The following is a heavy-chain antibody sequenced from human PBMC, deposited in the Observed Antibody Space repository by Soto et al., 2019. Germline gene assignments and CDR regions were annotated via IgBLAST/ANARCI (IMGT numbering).Heavy chain of an antibody. CDR2: INHSGST. V-gene: IGHV4-34*01. J-gene: IGHJ5*02. Sequence: PSETLSLTSAVYGGSFSGYYWSWIRQPPGKGLEWIGEINHSGSTNYNPSLKSRVTISVDTSKNQFSLKLSSVTAADTAVYYCARVRYYYDSSGYYYWFDPWGQGTLVTVSS. CDR1: GGSFSGYY. CDR3: ARVRYYYDSSGYYYWFDP. D-gene: IGHD3-22*01.